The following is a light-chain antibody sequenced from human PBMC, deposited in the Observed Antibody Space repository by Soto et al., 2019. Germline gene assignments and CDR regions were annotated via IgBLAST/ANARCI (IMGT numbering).Light chain of an antibody. Sequence: EIVLTQSPATLSSFPGGRVTLSCTASQYINIILAWYQHRPGQAPRLLIYQTSIRAAGIPARFSASGTGTDFTLTISDVQPEDFAVYYCHQRQSWPRTFGQGTKVDIK. CDR1: QYINII. CDR2: QTS. CDR3: HQRQSWPRT. V-gene: IGKV3-11*01. J-gene: IGKJ1*01.